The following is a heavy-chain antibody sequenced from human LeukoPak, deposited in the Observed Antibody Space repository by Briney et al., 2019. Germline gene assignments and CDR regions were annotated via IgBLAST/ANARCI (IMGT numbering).Heavy chain of an antibody. J-gene: IGHJ5*02. V-gene: IGHV4-39*07. CDR1: GGSISSSSYY. CDR2: IYYSGST. D-gene: IGHD6-13*01. CDR3: ARIGVAAVNLRFDP. Sequence: SETLSLTCTVSGGSISSSSYYWGWIRQPPGKGLEWIGSIYYSGSTYYNPSLKSRVTISVDTSKNQFSLKLSSVTAADTAVYYCARIGVAAVNLRFDPWGQGTLVTVSS.